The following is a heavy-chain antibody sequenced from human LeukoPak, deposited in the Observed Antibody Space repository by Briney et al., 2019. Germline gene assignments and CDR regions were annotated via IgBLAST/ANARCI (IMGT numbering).Heavy chain of an antibody. Sequence: PSETLSLTCTVSGGSISSSSYYWGWIRQPPGKGLEWIGSIYYSGSTYYNPSLKSRVTISVDTSKNQFSLKLSSVTAADTAVYYCARAHPGYCSGGSCTANWFDPWGQGTLVTVSS. D-gene: IGHD2-15*01. CDR3: ARAHPGYCSGGSCTANWFDP. CDR2: IYYSGST. CDR1: GGSISSSSYY. V-gene: IGHV4-39*01. J-gene: IGHJ5*02.